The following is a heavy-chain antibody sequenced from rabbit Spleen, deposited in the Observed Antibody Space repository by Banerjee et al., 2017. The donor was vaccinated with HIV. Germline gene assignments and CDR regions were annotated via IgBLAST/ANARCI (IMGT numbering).Heavy chain of an antibody. V-gene: IGHV1S40*01. D-gene: IGHD1-1*01. Sequence: QSLEESGGDLVKPGASLTLTCTASGFSFSGSHYMCWVRQAPGKGLEWIACIYAGSSGTTYYTSWAKGRFTISKTSSTTVTLQLTSLTAADTATYFCAREGSASGYAFNLWGQGTLVTVS. CDR1: GFSFSGSHY. J-gene: IGHJ4*01. CDR3: AREGSASGYAFNL. CDR2: IYAGSSGTT.